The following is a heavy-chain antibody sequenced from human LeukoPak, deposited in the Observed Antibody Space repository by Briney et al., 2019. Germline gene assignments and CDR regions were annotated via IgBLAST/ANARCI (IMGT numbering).Heavy chain of an antibody. D-gene: IGHD3-3*01. J-gene: IGHJ5*02. CDR3: ARDSRFLEWPYPGANWFDP. Sequence: SETLSLTCTVSGGSISSSSYYWGWIRQPPGKGLEWIGSIYYSGSTYYNPSLKSRVTISVDTSKNQFSLKLSSVTAADTAVYYCARDSRFLEWPYPGANWFDPWGQGTLVTVSS. CDR2: IYYSGST. V-gene: IGHV4-39*07. CDR1: GGSISSSSYY.